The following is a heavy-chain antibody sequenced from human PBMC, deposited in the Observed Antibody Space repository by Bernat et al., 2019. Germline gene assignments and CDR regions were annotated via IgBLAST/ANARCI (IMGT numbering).Heavy chain of an antibody. CDR2: IYSGGST. CDR1: GFTVSSNY. J-gene: IGHJ3*02. CDR3: ARAMEPDGAYDFDI. V-gene: IGHV3-53*01. D-gene: IGHD1-14*01. Sequence: EVQLVESGGGLIQPGGSLRLSCAASGFTVSSNYMSWVRQAPGKGLEWVSVIYSGGSTYYADSVKGRFTISRDNSKNRLYLQMNSLRAEDTAVYYCARAMEPDGAYDFDIWGQGTMVTVSS.